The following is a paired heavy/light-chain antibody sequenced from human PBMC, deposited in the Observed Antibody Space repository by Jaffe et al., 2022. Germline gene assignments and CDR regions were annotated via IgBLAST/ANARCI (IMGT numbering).Heavy chain of an antibody. Sequence: QVQLQESGPGLVKPSGTLSLTCVVSDGSINNNHWWSWVRQSPGKGLECIGEIWHTGSTQYNPSLKSRVTMSIDKSKKQISLRLSSVTAADTGVYYCARDSSGWRDLDVWGQGTMVTVSS. V-gene: IGHV4-4*02. D-gene: IGHD6-19*01. CDR1: DGSINNNHW. CDR2: IWHTGST. CDR3: ARDSSGWRDLDV. J-gene: IGHJ3*01.
Light chain of an antibody. V-gene: IGKV2-30*02. CDR1: QSLVHTDGNTY. Sequence: DVVMTQSPLSLPVTLGQPASVSCRSSQSLVHTDGNTYLNWFHQRPGQSPRRLIYQVSNRDSGVPDRFSGSGSGTDFTLRISRVEAEDVGVYYCMQGTHWPHTFGQGTKLEIK. CDR3: MQGTHWPHT. J-gene: IGKJ2*01. CDR2: QVS.